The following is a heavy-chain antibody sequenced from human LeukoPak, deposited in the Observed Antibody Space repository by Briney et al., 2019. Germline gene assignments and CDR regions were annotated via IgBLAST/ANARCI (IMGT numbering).Heavy chain of an antibody. J-gene: IGHJ4*02. D-gene: IGHD2-21*02. CDR1: GFTFSSYA. Sequence: GGSLRLSCAASGFTFSSYAMSWVRQAPGKGLEWVSAISGSGGSTYYADSVKGRFTISRDNSKNTLYLQMNSLRAEDTAVYYCAKGPRGGVVVTAMYFDYWGQGTLSPSPQ. CDR2: ISGSGGST. CDR3: AKGPRGGVVVTAMYFDY. V-gene: IGHV3-23*01.